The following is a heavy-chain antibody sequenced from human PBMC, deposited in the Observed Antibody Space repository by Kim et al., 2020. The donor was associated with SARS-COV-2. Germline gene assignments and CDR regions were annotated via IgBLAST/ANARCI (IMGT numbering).Heavy chain of an antibody. CDR1: GGTFSSYA. V-gene: IGHV1-69*13. Sequence: SVKVSCKASGGTFSSYAISWVLQAPGQGLEWMGGIIPIFGTANYAQKFQGRVTITADESTSTAYMELSSLRSEDTAVYYCARVIRFVGSSWYYFDYWGQGTLVTVSS. J-gene: IGHJ4*02. CDR2: IIPIFGTA. D-gene: IGHD6-13*01. CDR3: ARVIRFVGSSWYYFDY.